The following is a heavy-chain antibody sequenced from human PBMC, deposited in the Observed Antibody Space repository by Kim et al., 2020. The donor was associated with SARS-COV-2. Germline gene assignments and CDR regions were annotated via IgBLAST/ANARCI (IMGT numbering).Heavy chain of an antibody. CDR3: SKTDYFSCGAFAY. J-gene: IGHJ4*01. D-gene: IGHD2-21*01. CDR1: GFTFSSYV. CDR2: IRASGST. V-gene: IGHV3-23*01. Sequence: GGSLRLSCAASGFTFSSYVMPWVRQAPGKGLVWVSTIRASGSTHYSDSVVGRFTIFRDNSANTMYLQMKSLLAEDTTVDYYSKTDYFSCGAFAYW.